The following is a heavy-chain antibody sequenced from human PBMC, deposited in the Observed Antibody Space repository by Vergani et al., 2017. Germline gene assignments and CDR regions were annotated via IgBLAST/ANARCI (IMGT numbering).Heavy chain of an antibody. V-gene: IGHV1-2*02. CDR1: GYTFTGYY. CDR3: ARGRAYSSRRYYYYYGMDV. CDR2: INPNSGGT. J-gene: IGHJ6*02. Sequence: QVQLVQSVAEVKKPGASVKVSCKASGYTFTGYYMHWVRQAPGQGLEWMGWINPNSGGTNYAQKFQGRVTMTRDTSISTAYMELSRLRSDDTAVYYCARGRAYSSRRYYYYYGMDVWGQGTTVTVSS. D-gene: IGHD6-13*01.